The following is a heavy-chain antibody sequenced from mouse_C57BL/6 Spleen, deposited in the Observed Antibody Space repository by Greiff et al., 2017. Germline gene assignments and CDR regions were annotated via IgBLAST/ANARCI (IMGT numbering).Heavy chain of an antibody. V-gene: IGHV1-55*01. Sequence: QVQLQQPGAELVKPGASVTMSCKASGYTFTSYWITWVKQRPGQGLEWIGDIYPGSGSTNYNEKFKSKATLTVDTSSSTAYMQLSSLTSEDSAVYYWAREGVLGRWFAYWGQGTLVTVSA. CDR1: GYTFTSYW. CDR2: IYPGSGST. J-gene: IGHJ3*01. CDR3: AREGVLGRWFAY. D-gene: IGHD4-1*01.